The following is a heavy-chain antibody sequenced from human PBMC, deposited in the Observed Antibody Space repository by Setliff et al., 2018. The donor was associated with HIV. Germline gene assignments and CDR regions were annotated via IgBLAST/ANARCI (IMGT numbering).Heavy chain of an antibody. CDR1: GGSMDNYY. CDR2: MCHNENGVTT. D-gene: IGHD6-19*01. V-gene: IGHV4-59*01. J-gene: IGHJ1*01. CDR3: ARDRGSGWYGYFQQ. Sequence: SETLSLTCIVSGGSMDNYYWNWVRQPPGKGPEWIGNMCHNENGVTTNQNPSLKSRVVMYLDRTKNEFSLSLFSATTADTAVYYCARDRGSGWYGYFQQWGQGSQVTVSS.